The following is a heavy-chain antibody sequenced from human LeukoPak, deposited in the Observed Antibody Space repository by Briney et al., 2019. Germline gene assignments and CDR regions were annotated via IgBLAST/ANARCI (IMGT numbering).Heavy chain of an antibody. D-gene: IGHD3-3*01. CDR2: IGWDGTNI. CDR3: TKDMEWGMDV. CDR1: GFPLVLPP. J-gene: IGHJ6*02. V-gene: IGHV3-43*01. Sequence: GGSRDLSWEALGFPLVLPPRHWVLKPPGKGREWVSLIGWDGTNIDYADSVKGRFTISRDNSKNFVYLQMHSLRTEDTALYYCTKDMEWGMDVWGQGTTVIVSS.